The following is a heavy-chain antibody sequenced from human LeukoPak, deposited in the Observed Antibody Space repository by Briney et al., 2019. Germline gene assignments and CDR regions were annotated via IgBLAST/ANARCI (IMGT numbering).Heavy chain of an antibody. CDR1: GYTFTGYY. D-gene: IGHD3-22*01. Sequence: ASVKVSCKASGYTFTGYYMHWVRQAPGQGLEWMGWINPNSGGTNYAQKLQGRVTMTTDTSTSTAYMELRSLRSDDTAVYYCARGADYYDTPFDYWGQGTLVTVSS. V-gene: IGHV1-2*02. J-gene: IGHJ4*02. CDR3: ARGADYYDTPFDY. CDR2: INPNSGGT.